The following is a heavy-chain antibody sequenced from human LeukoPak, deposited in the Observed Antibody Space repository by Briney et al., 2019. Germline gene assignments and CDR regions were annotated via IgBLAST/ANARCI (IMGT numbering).Heavy chain of an antibody. D-gene: IGHD5-18*01. V-gene: IGHV1-2*02. CDR1: GYTFTGYY. Sequence: ASVKVSCKASGYTFTGYYIHWVRQAPGQGLEWMGWINPNSGGTNYAQKFQGRVTMTRDTSISTAYMELSRLRSDDTAVYYCATRGEDTAMVDRIFDYWGQGTLVTVSS. CDR2: INPNSGGT. J-gene: IGHJ4*02. CDR3: ATRGEDTAMVDRIFDY.